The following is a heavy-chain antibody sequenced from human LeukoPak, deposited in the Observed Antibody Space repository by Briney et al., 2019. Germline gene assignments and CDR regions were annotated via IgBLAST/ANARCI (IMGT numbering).Heavy chain of an antibody. CDR1: GYSISSGYY. Sequence: SSETLSLTCTVSGYSISSGYYWGWIRQPPGKGLEWIGSIYHSGSTYYNPSLKSRVTISVDTSKNQFSLKLGSVTAADTAVYYCGGINGVDFDYWGQGTLVTVSS. CDR3: GGINGVDFDY. J-gene: IGHJ4*02. CDR2: IYHSGST. V-gene: IGHV4-38-2*02. D-gene: IGHD2-8*01.